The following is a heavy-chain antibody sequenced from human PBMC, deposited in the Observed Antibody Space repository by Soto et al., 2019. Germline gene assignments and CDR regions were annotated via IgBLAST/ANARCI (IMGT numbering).Heavy chain of an antibody. D-gene: IGHD3-3*01. V-gene: IGHV1-2*02. CDR1: VYTFTGYD. Sequence: ASVKPSCEASVYTFTGYDMHWVLQAPGQGLEWMGWINPNSGGTNYAQKFQGRVTMTRDTSISTAYMELSRLRSDDTAVYYCARDWYDFCCGYGVAVYVMAVCGQG. CDR2: INPNSGGT. CDR3: ARDWYDFCCGYGVAVYVMAV. J-gene: IGHJ3*01.